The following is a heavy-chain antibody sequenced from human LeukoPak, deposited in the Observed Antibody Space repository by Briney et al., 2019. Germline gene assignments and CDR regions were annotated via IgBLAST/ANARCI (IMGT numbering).Heavy chain of an antibody. D-gene: IGHD3-3*01. V-gene: IGHV1-18*01. CDR1: GYTFTSYG. CDR3: ARVGITIFGVVIQYYFDY. Sequence: GASVKVSCKASGYTFTSYGISWVRQAPGQGLEWMGWISAYNGNTNYAQELQGRVTMTTDTSTSTAYMELRSLRSDDTAVYYCARVGITIFGVVIQYYFDYWGQGTLVTVSS. J-gene: IGHJ4*02. CDR2: ISAYNGNT.